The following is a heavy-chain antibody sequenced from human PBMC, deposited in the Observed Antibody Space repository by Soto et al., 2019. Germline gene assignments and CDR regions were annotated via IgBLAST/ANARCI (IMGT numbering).Heavy chain of an antibody. J-gene: IGHJ5*02. CDR1: GGSFSSYA. V-gene: IGHV1-69*01. D-gene: IGHD4-17*01. CDR2: IIPIFGTA. Sequence: SVKVSCKASGGSFSSYAISWVRQSPGQGLEWMGGIIPIFGTANYAQKFQGRVTITADESTSTAYMELSSLRSEDTAVYYCVRTSSDYGGNLNWFDPWGQGTRVTVSS. CDR3: VRTSSDYGGNLNWFDP.